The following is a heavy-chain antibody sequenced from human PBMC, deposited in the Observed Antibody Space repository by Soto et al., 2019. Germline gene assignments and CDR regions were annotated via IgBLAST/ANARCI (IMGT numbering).Heavy chain of an antibody. Sequence: GASVKVSCKASGYTFIGYYMHWVRQAPGQGLEWMGWINPNSGGTNYAQKFQGWVTMTRDTSISTAYMELSRLRSDDTAVYYCARDAGSDAFDIWGQGTMVTVSS. V-gene: IGHV1-2*04. J-gene: IGHJ3*02. CDR1: GYTFIGYY. CDR2: INPNSGGT. CDR3: ARDAGSDAFDI.